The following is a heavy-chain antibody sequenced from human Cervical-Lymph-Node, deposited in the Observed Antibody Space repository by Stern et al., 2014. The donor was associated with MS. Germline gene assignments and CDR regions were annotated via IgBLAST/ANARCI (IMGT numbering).Heavy chain of an antibody. CDR3: AKTPARTGWDRFDH. J-gene: IGHJ4*02. Sequence: EVQLVESGGGLVQPGGSLRLSCAASGFTFDEYAMHWVRQAPGRGLEWVSVIHWNSGIVGYAASVKGRCTISRDNARNSLYLQMNSLRPEDTALYFCAKTPARTGWDRFDHWGQGTLVTVSS. CDR1: GFTFDEYA. CDR2: IHWNSGIV. D-gene: IGHD3/OR15-3a*01. V-gene: IGHV3-9*01.